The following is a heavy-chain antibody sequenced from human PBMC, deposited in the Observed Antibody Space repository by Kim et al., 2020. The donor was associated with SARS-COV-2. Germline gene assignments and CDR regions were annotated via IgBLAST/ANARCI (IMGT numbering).Heavy chain of an antibody. D-gene: IGHD2-2*01. CDR2: IYYSGST. V-gene: IGHV4-39*01. Sequence: SETLSLTCTVSGGSISSSSYYWGWIRQPPGKGLEWIGSIYYSGSTYYNPSLKSRVTISVDTSKNQFSLKLSSVTAADTAVYYCARPIVRWLVVPAAKSSWFDPWGQGTLVTVSS. J-gene: IGHJ5*02. CDR3: ARPIVRWLVVPAAKSSWFDP. CDR1: GGSISSSSYY.